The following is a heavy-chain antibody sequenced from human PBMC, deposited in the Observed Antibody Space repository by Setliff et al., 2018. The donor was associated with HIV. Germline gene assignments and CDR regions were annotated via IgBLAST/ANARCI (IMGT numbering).Heavy chain of an antibody. J-gene: IGHJ3*02. V-gene: IGHV1-46*01. Sequence: ASVKVSCKASGFSFSRHYIHWVRQAPGQGLEWMGMINPSDGIPSYVQKFQGRVVVTRDTSRSTVYMELSSLRSEDTAVYFCTRAFPPMIPAAFDIWGLGTLVTVSS. CDR3: TRAFPPMIPAAFDI. D-gene: IGHD3-22*01. CDR2: INPSDGIP. CDR1: GFSFSRHY.